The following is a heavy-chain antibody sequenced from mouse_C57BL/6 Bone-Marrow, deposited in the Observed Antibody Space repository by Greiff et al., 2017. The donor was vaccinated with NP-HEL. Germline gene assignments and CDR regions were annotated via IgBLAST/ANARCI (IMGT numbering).Heavy chain of an antibody. V-gene: IGHV1-85*01. CDR2: IYPRVGST. J-gene: IGHJ3*01. D-gene: IGHD1-1*01. CDR3: ARGDYDSVFAY. Sequence: QVQLKQSGPELVKPGASVKLSCKASGYTFTSYGINWGKQRPGQGLEWTGWIYPRVGSTKYNHKFKGKATVTVDTSSSTTYEELHSLTAEDSAVYVCARGDYDSVFAYWGQGTLVTVSA. CDR1: GYTFTSYG.